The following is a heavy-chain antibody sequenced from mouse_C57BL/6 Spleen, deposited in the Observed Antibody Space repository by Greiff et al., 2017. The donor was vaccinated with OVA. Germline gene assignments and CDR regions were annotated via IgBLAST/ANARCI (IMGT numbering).Heavy chain of an antibody. CDR3: ARFEDGNYGGFAY. V-gene: IGHV1-80*01. Sequence: QVQLQQSGAELVKPGASVKISCKASGYAFSSYWINWVKQRPGKGLEWIGQIYPGDGDTNYNGKFKGKATLTADKSSSTAYMQLSSLTSEDSAVYFCARFEDGNYGGFAYWGQGTLVTVSA. J-gene: IGHJ3*01. CDR1: GYAFSSYW. CDR2: IYPGDGDT. D-gene: IGHD2-1*01.